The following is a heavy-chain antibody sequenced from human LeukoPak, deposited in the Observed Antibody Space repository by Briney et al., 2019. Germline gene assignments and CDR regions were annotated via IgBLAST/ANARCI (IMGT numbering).Heavy chain of an antibody. CDR3: ARGYSGYDYFDY. CDR1: GYTLTNYA. V-gene: IGHV1-3*03. CDR2: INAGNDNT. J-gene: IGHJ4*02. Sequence: GASVKVSCKASGYTLTNYAMHWVRQAPGQRLEWMGWINAGNDNTKYSQEFQGRVTIIRDTSASTAYMELSSLRSEDMAVYYCARGYSGYDYFDYWGQGTLVTVSS. D-gene: IGHD5-12*01.